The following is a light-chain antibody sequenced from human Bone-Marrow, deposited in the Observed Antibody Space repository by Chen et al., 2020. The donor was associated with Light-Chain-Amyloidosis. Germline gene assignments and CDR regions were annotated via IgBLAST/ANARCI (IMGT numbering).Light chain of an antibody. CDR3: CSYAGSSTWV. CDR1: SSDVGSYNL. V-gene: IGLV2-23*02. J-gene: IGLJ3*02. Sequence: QSALTQPASVSVSPGQSITLSCSGTSSDVGSYNLVSWYQQHPGKAPKLMIYEVSKRPSGVSNRCSGSKSGNTASLTISGLQAEDETDYYCCSYAGSSTWVFGGGTNLTVL. CDR2: EVS.